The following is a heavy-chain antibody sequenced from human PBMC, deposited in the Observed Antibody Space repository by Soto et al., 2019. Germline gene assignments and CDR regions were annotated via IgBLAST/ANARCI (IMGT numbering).Heavy chain of an antibody. J-gene: IGHJ4*02. CDR1: GFTFSGYA. CDR3: AKDRGDSEYYFDY. CDR2: ISGSGGST. Sequence: GGSLRLSCAASGFTFSGYAMSWVRQAPGKGLEWVSAISGSGGSTYYADSVKGRFTISRDNSKNTLYLQMNSLRAEDTAVYYCAKDRGDSEYYFDYWGQGTLVTVSS. V-gene: IGHV3-23*01. D-gene: IGHD2-21*02.